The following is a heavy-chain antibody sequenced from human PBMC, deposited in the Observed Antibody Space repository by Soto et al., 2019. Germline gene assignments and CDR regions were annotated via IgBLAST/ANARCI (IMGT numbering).Heavy chain of an antibody. J-gene: IGHJ6*02. Sequence: GEYLNISCTASGYPFTNYYIGWVRQLPGKGLEWMGIIYPGDSDARYSPSFQGQVTISADKSISTAYLQWSSLKASDSAMYYCARPSSNWYTNMDVWGQGTTVTVS. CDR1: GYPFTNYY. V-gene: IGHV5-51*01. CDR2: IYPGDSDA. CDR3: ARPSSNWYTNMDV. D-gene: IGHD6-13*01.